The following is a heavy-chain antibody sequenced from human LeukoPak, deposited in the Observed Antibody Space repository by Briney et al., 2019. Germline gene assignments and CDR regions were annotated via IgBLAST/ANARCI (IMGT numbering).Heavy chain of an antibody. CDR2: MNPNSGNT. J-gene: IGHJ4*02. Sequence: ASVKVSCKASGYTFTGYYMHWVRQATGQGLEWMGWMNPNSGNTGYAQKFQGRVTMTRNTSISTAYMELSSLRSEDTAVYYCARGRSMAAAGTGYWGQGTLVTVSS. D-gene: IGHD6-13*01. CDR1: GYTFTGYY. CDR3: ARGRSMAAAGTGY. V-gene: IGHV1-8*02.